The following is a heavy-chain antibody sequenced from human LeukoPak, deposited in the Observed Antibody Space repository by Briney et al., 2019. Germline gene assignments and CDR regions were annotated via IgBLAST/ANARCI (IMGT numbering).Heavy chain of an antibody. D-gene: IGHD3-22*01. CDR2: IIPILGIA. V-gene: IGHV1-69*04. Sequence: SVKVSCKASVGTFSSYAISWVRQAPGQGLEWMGRIIPILGIANYAQKFQGRVTITADKSTSTAYMELSSLRSEDTAVYYCARARYDSSGFRYYFDYWGQGTLVTVSS. J-gene: IGHJ4*02. CDR1: VGTFSSYA. CDR3: ARARYDSSGFRYYFDY.